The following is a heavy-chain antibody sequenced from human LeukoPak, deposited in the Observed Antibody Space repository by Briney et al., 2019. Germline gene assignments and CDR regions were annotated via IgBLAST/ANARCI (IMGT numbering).Heavy chain of an antibody. D-gene: IGHD2-8*01. V-gene: IGHV3-23*01. CDR3: AKAPGRYCTNGVCYLDY. Sequence: GGSLRLSCAASGFTFSNYGMSWVRQAPGRGLEWLSGIRRSGDRTYYADSVKGRFTISRDNSKNTLYLQMNSLRAEDTAVYYYAKAPGRYCTNGVCYLDYWGQGTLVTVSS. J-gene: IGHJ4*02. CDR1: GFTFSNYG. CDR2: IRRSGDRT.